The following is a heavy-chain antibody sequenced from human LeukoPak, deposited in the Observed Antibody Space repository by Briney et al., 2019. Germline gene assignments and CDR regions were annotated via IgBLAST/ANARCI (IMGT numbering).Heavy chain of an antibody. J-gene: IGHJ5*02. Sequence: GGSLRLSCAASGFTFSSYWMHWVRQAPGKGLVWVSRINSDGSSTSYADSVKGRLTISRDNAKNTLYLQMNSLRAEDTAVYYCARDLERWLQSNWFDPWGQGTLVTVSS. CDR3: ARDLERWLQSNWFDP. D-gene: IGHD5-24*01. CDR2: INSDGSST. CDR1: GFTFSSYW. V-gene: IGHV3-74*01.